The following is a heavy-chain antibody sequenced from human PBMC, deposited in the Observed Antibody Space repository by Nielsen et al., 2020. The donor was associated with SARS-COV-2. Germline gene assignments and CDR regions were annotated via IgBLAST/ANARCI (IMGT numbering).Heavy chain of an antibody. Sequence: GESLKISCTVTEFTFSSAGMSWVRRAPGKGLEWVGRIKSKTYGGTSDYAAPVRGRFTISRDDTKHTLYLQMHGLKIEDTAVYYCTAIGISRQGALELWGRGTMVTVSS. CDR2: IKSKTYGGTS. J-gene: IGHJ3*01. V-gene: IGHV3-15*01. CDR3: TAIGISRQGALEL. CDR1: EFTFSSAG.